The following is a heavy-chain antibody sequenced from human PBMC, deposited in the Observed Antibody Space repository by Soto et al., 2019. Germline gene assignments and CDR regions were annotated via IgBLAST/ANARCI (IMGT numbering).Heavy chain of an antibody. CDR2: ISYDGSNK. CDR3: ARDRGDAFDI. Sequence: QVQLVESGGGVVQPGRSLRLSFAASGFTFSSYAMHWVRQAPGKGREWVAVISYDGSNKYYADSVKGRFTISRDNSKNTLYLQMNSLRAEDTAVYYWARDRGDAFDIWGQGTMVTVSS. V-gene: IGHV3-30-3*01. J-gene: IGHJ3*02. CDR1: GFTFSSYA.